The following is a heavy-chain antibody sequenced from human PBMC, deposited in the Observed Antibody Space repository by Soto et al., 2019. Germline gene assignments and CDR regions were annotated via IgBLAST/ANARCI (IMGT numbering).Heavy chain of an antibody. CDR1: GYSFTAYY. V-gene: IGHV1-46*01. CDR3: AKSILTGHEYYYGMDV. Sequence: VTVSCKASGYSFTAYYIHWVRQAPGQGLEWMGIINPSVGNTRYTQNFQGRVTMTRDTSTNSVYLELSSLRSDDTAVYYCAKSILTGHEYYYGMDVWGQGTTVTVSS. D-gene: IGHD3-9*01. J-gene: IGHJ6*02. CDR2: INPSVGNT.